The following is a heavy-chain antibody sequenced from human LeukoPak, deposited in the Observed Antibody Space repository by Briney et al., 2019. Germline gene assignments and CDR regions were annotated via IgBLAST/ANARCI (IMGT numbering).Heavy chain of an antibody. CDR3: ARRGYSSSWALYGWFQH. J-gene: IGHJ1*01. CDR2: IYYSGST. CDR1: GGSISSSSYY. D-gene: IGHD6-13*01. V-gene: IGHV4-39*06. Sequence: SETLSLTCTVSGGSISSSSYYWGWIRQPPGKGLEWIGSIYYSGSTYYNPSLKSRVTISVYTSKNQFTLKLSSVTAADTAVYYCARRGYSSSWALYGWFQHWGQGTLVTVSS.